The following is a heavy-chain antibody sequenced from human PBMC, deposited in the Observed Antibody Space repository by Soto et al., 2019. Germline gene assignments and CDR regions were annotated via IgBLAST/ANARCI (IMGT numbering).Heavy chain of an antibody. V-gene: IGHV4-31*03. Sequence: QVQLRESGPGLVKPSQTLSLTCTVSGGSISSVGYYWSWIRQHPGKGLEWIGYIYYSGSTYYNPSLKRRVSISVDTSKNQFSLKLGSVTAADTAVYYCARGDAVVPAAISYWGQGTLVTVSS. CDR2: IYYSGST. CDR3: ARGDAVVPAAISY. CDR1: GGSISSVGYY. D-gene: IGHD2-2*01. J-gene: IGHJ4*02.